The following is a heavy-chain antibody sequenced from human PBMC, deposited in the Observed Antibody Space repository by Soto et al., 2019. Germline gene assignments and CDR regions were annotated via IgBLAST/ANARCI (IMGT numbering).Heavy chain of an antibody. Sequence: VQLQESGPGLVKPSETLSLICTVSGGSISSAYLSWIRQPAGKGLEWIGRVYTSGYSNSNPSLKSRVTMSVDTSKKRFSLNLSSVAAADAAVYYCAREPTTAGTVNWFDPWGQGTLVTVSS. J-gene: IGHJ5*02. CDR2: VYTSGYS. V-gene: IGHV4-4*07. CDR3: AREPTTAGTVNWFDP. CDR1: GGSISSAY. D-gene: IGHD6-13*01.